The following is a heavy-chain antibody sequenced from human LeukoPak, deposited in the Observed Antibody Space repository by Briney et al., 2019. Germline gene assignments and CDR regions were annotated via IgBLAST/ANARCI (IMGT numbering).Heavy chain of an antibody. Sequence: PGGSLRLSCAASGFTFSSYSMNWVRQAPGKGLEWVSSISSSSSSYIYYADSVKGRFTISRDNAKNSLYLQMNSLRAEDTAVYYCARGYYYDSSGYGHMDVWGKGTTVTVSS. CDR2: ISSSSSSYI. V-gene: IGHV3-21*01. J-gene: IGHJ6*03. CDR1: GFTFSSYS. CDR3: ARGYYYDSSGYGHMDV. D-gene: IGHD3-22*01.